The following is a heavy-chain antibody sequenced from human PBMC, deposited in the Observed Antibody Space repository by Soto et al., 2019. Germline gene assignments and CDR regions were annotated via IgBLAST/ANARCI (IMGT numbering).Heavy chain of an antibody. V-gene: IGHV3-23*01. CDR1: GFTFSSYA. D-gene: IGHD3-9*01. CDR2: ISGGAVST. CDR3: AKDRSYDILTGFGIDP. Sequence: EVQLLESGGGLVQPGGSLRLSCAASGFTFSSYAMSWVRQAPGKGLEWVSAISGGAVSTYYADSVKGRFTISRDNSKNMLYLQMNSLRAEDTAVYYCAKDRSYDILTGFGIDPWGQGNMVTVSS. J-gene: IGHJ5*02.